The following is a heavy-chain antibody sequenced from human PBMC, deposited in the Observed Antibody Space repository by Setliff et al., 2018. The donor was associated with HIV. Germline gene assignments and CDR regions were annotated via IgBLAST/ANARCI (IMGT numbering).Heavy chain of an antibody. CDR2: IYWSGLT. V-gene: IGHV4-39*07. CDR3: ASAGSGTRDPPRY. CDR1: GGSISSSSYY. D-gene: IGHD1-1*01. Sequence: SETLSLTCTVSGGSISSSSYYWGWIRQTPGKGLEWIGSIYWSGLTFYNPSLKSRVTISLDTSKNQSSLKLTSVTAADTAVYYCASAGSGTRDPPRYWGQGTLVTVSS. J-gene: IGHJ4*02.